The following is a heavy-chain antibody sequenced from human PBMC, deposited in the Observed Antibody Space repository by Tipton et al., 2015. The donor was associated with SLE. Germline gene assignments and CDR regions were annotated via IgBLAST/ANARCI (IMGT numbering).Heavy chain of an antibody. CDR1: GASIESGYYY. J-gene: IGHJ5*02. CDR2: VHFTGST. Sequence: TLSLTCTVSGASIESGYYYWTWIRQPAGKGLEWIGRVHFTGSTNYNPSLESRVTISFDTSKNLFSLTLRSVTAADTAFYYCARHSPNWFDPWGQGMLVTVSS. CDR3: ARHSPNWFDP. V-gene: IGHV4-61*02.